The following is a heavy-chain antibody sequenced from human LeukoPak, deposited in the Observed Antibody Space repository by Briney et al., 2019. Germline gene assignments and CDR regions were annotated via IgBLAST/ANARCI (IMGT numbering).Heavy chain of an antibody. CDR2: IDWDDDK. D-gene: IGHD2-21*02. J-gene: IGHJ4*02. CDR1: GFSLSTSGMC. Sequence: ASGPTLVNPTQTLTLTCTFSGFSLSTSGMCVSWIRQPPGKALEWLASIDWDDDKYYSTSLKTRLTISKDTSKNQVVLTMTNMDPVDTATYYCARIAREAYCGGDCYSNWGQGTLVTVSS. V-gene: IGHV2-70*11. CDR3: ARIAREAYCGGDCYSN.